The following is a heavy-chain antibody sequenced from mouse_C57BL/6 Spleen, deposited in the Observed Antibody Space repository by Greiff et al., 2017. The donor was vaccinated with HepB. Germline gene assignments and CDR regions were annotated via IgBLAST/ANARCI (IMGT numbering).Heavy chain of an antibody. CDR2: ISGGGGNT. J-gene: IGHJ3*01. V-gene: IGHV5-9*01. CDR3: ARHLNRGFAY. Sequence: EVMLVESGGGLVKPGGSLKLSCAASGFTFSSYTMSWVRQTPEKRLEWVATISGGGGNTYCPDSVKGRFTISRDNAKNTLYLQMSSLRSEDTALYYCARHLNRGFAYWGQGTLVTVSA. CDR1: GFTFSSYT.